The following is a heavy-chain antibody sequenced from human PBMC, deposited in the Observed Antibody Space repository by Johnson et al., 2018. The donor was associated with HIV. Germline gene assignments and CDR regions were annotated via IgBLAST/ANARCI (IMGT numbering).Heavy chain of an antibody. CDR2: SRFDGDDT. D-gene: IGHD6-13*01. CDR1: GFTINNHW. V-gene: IGHV3-74*03. J-gene: IGHJ3*02. Sequence: VQLVESGGDLVQPGGSLRLSCAASGFTINNHWMHWVRQAPGKGLVYVSGSRFDGDDTMYEASVKGRFTISRDNARNTMYLEMNSLRVEDTAGYYCAKVVTSSSSWQDDAFDIWGQGTVVIVSS. CDR3: AKVVTSSSSWQDDAFDI.